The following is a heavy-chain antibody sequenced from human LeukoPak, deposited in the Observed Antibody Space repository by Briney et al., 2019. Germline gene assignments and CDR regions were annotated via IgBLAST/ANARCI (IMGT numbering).Heavy chain of an antibody. V-gene: IGHV4-59*01. J-gene: IGHJ3*02. CDR1: GGSISSYY. D-gene: IGHD3-10*01. CDR3: ARGGVLLWFGELLEAPSYAFDI. Sequence: SETLALTCTVSGGSISSYYWSWIRQPPGKGLEWIGYIYYSGSTNYNPSLKSRVTISVDTSKNQFSLKLSSVTAADTAVYYCARGGVLLWFGELLEAPSYAFDIWGQETMVTVSS. CDR2: IYYSGST.